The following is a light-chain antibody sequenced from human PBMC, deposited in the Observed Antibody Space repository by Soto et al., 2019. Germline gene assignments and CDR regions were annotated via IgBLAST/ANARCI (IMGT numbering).Light chain of an antibody. CDR3: QQYNNWPLT. V-gene: IGKV3-15*01. CDR2: GAS. Sequence: ETVMTQSPATLSVSPGERATLSCRASQSISSNLAWYQQKPGQAPRLLIYGASTRATGIPARFTGSGSGTEFTLTISSLQSEDFEVYYCQQYNNWPLTFGAGTKVDI. J-gene: IGKJ4*01. CDR1: QSISSN.